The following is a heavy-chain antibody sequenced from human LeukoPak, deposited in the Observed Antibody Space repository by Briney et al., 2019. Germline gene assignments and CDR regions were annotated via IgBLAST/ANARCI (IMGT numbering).Heavy chain of an antibody. CDR2: ISAYNGNT. V-gene: IGHV1-18*01. J-gene: IGHJ6*02. Sequence: ASVKVSCKASGYTFTSYAISWVRQAPGQGLERMGWISAYNGNTNYAQKLQGRVTMTTDTSTSTAYMELRSLRSDDTAVYYCARAPSYYGSGSCRRVTPYYGMDVWGQGTTVTVSS. D-gene: IGHD3-10*01. CDR1: GYTFTSYA. CDR3: ARAPSYYGSGSCRRVTPYYGMDV.